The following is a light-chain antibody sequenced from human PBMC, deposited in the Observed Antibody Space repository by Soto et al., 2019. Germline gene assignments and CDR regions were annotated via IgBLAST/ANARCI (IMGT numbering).Light chain of an antibody. CDR3: SSYTS. V-gene: IGLV2-14*01. CDR2: EVS. J-gene: IGLJ2*01. Sequence: QSALTQPASVSGSPGQSITISCTGTSSDVGGYNYVSWYQQHPGKAPKLMIYEVSNRPSWVSNRFSGSKSGNTASLTISGLQAEDEDDYYCSSYTSFGGGTKVTVL. CDR1: SSDVGGYNY.